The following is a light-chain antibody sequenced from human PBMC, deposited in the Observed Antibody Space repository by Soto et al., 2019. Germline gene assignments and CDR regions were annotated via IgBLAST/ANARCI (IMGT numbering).Light chain of an antibody. CDR3: QQYNSYSGT. V-gene: IGKV1-5*01. CDR2: DAS. CDR1: QSISSW. J-gene: IGKJ1*01. Sequence: DIQMTQSPSTLSAAVVDRVTITCLASQSISSWLAWYQQKKGKAPKLLIYDASSLESGVPSRFSGSGYGTEFNLTISSLQPDDFATYYCQQYNSYSGTFGQGTKVDIK.